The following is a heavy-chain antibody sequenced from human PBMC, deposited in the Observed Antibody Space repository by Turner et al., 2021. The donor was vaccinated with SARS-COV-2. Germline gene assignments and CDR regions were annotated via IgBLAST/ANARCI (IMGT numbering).Heavy chain of an antibody. J-gene: IGHJ3*02. CDR2: IYWDDDK. Sequence: QITLKESGPTLVKPTQTLTLTCTFSGFSLTPSGVGVGWIRQPPGKALEWLAFIYWDDDKRYSPSLKSRFTITKDTSKNQVVLTMTNMDPADTATYYCARSSVVVITGAFDIWGQGTMVTVSS. D-gene: IGHD3-22*01. CDR3: ARSSVVVITGAFDI. V-gene: IGHV2-5*02. CDR1: GFSLTPSGVG.